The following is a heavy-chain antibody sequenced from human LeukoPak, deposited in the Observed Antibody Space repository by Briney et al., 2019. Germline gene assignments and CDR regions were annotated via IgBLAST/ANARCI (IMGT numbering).Heavy chain of an antibody. CDR1: GYSFADYY. CDR2: INPNSGGT. V-gene: IGHV1-2*02. Sequence: ASVKVSCKASGYSFADYYMHWVRQAPGQGLEWMGWINPNSGGTNYAQKFQGRVTMTRDTSISTAYMELSRLRSDDTAVYYCAGSEYYYDSSGYYYSPDKGAFDIWGQGTMVTVSS. D-gene: IGHD3-22*01. CDR3: AGSEYYYDSSGYYYSPDKGAFDI. J-gene: IGHJ3*02.